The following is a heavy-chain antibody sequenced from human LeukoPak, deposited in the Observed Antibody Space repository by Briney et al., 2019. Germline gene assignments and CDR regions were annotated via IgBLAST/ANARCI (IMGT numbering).Heavy chain of an antibody. CDR2: FDPEDGEA. V-gene: IGHV1-24*01. D-gene: IGHD6-19*01. CDR1: GYTLTELS. Sequence: GASVKVSCKVSGYTLTELSMHWVRQAPGKGLEWMGGFDPEDGEAIYTQKFQGRVTMTEDTSTDTAYMELSSLRSEDTAVYYCATVSSGAGAYFDYWGQGTLVTVSS. J-gene: IGHJ4*02. CDR3: ATVSSGAGAYFDY.